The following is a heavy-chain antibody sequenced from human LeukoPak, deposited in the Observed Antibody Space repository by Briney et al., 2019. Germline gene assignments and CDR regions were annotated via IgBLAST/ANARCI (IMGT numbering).Heavy chain of an antibody. J-gene: IGHJ4*02. CDR1: GFTVSINY. V-gene: IGHV3-53*01. CDR2: IYSGVIT. CDR3: ARGLDSSGGGYYFDY. D-gene: IGHD3-10*01. Sequence: GGSLRLSCAASGFTVSINYMSWVRQAPGKGLEWVSVIYSGVITYYADSVMGRFTISRDNSKNTLSLQMNSLRAEDTAVYYCARGLDSSGGGYYFDYWGQGTLVTVSS.